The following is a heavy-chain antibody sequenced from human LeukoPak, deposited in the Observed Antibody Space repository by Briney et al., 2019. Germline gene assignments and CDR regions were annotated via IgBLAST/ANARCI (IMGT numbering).Heavy chain of an antibody. J-gene: IGHJ5*02. D-gene: IGHD2-15*01. CDR1: GFPFSSYA. V-gene: IGHV3-64*04. CDR2: ISDSGGST. CDR3: ARDLYCSGGSCYSGRWFDP. Sequence: GGSLRLSCSASGFPFSSYAMHWVRQAPGKGLEYVSAISDSGGSTYYADSVKGRFTISRDNSKNTLYLQMNSLRAEDTAVYYCARDLYCSGGSCYSGRWFDPWGRGTLVTVSS.